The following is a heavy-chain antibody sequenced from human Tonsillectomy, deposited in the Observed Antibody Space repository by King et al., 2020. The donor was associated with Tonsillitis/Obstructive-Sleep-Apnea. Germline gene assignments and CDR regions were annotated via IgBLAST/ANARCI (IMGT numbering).Heavy chain of an antibody. CDR3: ARPRVVASTHWHNFDY. D-gene: IGHD2-15*01. J-gene: IGHJ4*02. V-gene: IGHV3-66*04. CDR2: IYCGGDT. Sequence: VQLVESGGGLVQPGGSLRLSCAASGFTVSSNYMNWVRQAPGEGLEWVSVIYCGGDTYYADSVKGRFTISRDNSKNTLYLQMNSLRADDTAVYYCARPRVVASTHWHNFDYWGQGTLVTVSS. CDR1: GFTVSSNY.